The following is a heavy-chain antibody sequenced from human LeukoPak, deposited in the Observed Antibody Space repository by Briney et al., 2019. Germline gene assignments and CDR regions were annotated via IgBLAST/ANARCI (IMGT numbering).Heavy chain of an antibody. CDR1: GYTFTSYG. V-gene: IGHV1-18*01. Sequence: ASVKVSCKASGYTFTSYGITWVRQAPGQGLEWMGWISTYNGNTNYAQNLQGRVSMTTDTSTSTAYMELRSLRSDDTAVYYCARNSSDWYGYMDVWGKGTTVTVSS. CDR2: ISTYNGNT. J-gene: IGHJ6*04. D-gene: IGHD6-19*01. CDR3: ARNSSDWYGYMDV.